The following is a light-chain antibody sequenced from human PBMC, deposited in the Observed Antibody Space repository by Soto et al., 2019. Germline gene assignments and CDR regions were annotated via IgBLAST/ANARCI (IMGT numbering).Light chain of an antibody. CDR2: STS. CDR1: TGAVTSGYY. Sequence: QTVVTQEPSLTVSPGGTVTLTCASSTGAVTSGYYPNWFQQKPGQAPRALIYSTSNKYSWTPARFSGSLLGGKAALTLSGVQSEDEAEYYCLLYYGGAYVFGTGTKLTVL. J-gene: IGLJ1*01. V-gene: IGLV7-43*01. CDR3: LLYYGGAYV.